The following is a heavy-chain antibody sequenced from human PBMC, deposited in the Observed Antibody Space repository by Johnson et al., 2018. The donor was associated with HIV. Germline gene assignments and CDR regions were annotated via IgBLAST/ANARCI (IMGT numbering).Heavy chain of an antibody. CDR3: ARAHVSSSSSIDAFDI. CDR2: IGTAGDT. CDR1: GFTFSSYD. Sequence: VQLVESGGGLVQPGGSLRLSCAASGFTFSSYDMHWVRQATGKGLEWVSAIGTAGDTYYPGSVKGRFTISRENAKNSLYLQMNSLRAGDTAVDYCARAHVSSSSSIDAFDIWGQGTMVTVSS. V-gene: IGHV3-13*01. D-gene: IGHD6-6*01. J-gene: IGHJ3*02.